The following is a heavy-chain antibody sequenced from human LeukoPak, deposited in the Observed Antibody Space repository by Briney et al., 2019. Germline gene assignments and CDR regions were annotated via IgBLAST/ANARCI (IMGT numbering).Heavy chain of an antibody. D-gene: IGHD3-22*01. Sequence: SETLSLTCTVSGGSISSSSYYWGWIRQPPGKGLEWIGSIYYSGSTYYNPSLKSRVTISVDTSKNQFSLKLSSVTAADTAVYYCARCKKNNYDSSGYHGDWFDPWGQGTLVTVSP. J-gene: IGHJ5*02. CDR3: ARCKKNNYDSSGYHGDWFDP. CDR1: GGSISSSSYY. V-gene: IGHV4-39*01. CDR2: IYYSGST.